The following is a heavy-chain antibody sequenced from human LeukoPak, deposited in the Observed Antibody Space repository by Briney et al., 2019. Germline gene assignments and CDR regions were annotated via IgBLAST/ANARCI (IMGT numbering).Heavy chain of an antibody. Sequence: GRSLRLSCAASGFTFSSYGMPWVRQAPGKGLEWVAVIWYDGSNKYYADSVKGRFTISRDNSKNTLYLQMNSLRAEDTAVYYCARDQMDYYGSGSYYNGPDYWGQGTLVAVSS. CDR2: IWYDGSNK. CDR1: GFTFSSYG. CDR3: ARDQMDYYGSGSYYNGPDY. J-gene: IGHJ4*02. V-gene: IGHV3-33*01. D-gene: IGHD3-10*01.